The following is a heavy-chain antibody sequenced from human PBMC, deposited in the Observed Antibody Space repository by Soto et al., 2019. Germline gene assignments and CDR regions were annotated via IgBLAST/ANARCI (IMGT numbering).Heavy chain of an antibody. Sequence: QMQLEESGGGVVQPGRSLRLSCVASGFTFSHYGMHWVRQAPGKGLEWVAVIGHHGGNKYYADSVKGRFTISRDNARNTLYLQMDSLRGEDTGVYYCVSDETQLERSPSYGKDGWGRGTTVIVSS. CDR1: GFTFSHYG. V-gene: IGHV3-33*01. CDR3: VSDETQLERSPSYGKDG. CDR2: IGHHGGNK. J-gene: IGHJ6*02. D-gene: IGHD1-1*01.